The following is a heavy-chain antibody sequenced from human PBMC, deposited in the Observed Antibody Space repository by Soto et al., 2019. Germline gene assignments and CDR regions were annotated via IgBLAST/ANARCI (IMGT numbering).Heavy chain of an antibody. D-gene: IGHD2-15*01. V-gene: IGHV1-18*01. J-gene: IGHJ6*02. CDR3: ARYCCGGSCSIISYYYGVDV. Sequence: ATAKVSCKATGYTFTSYGTSWVRQAPGQGREGMRWIVACSGITDYAQKLQGRVTMTADASTSTAYMELRSLRSDDTAVYCCARYCCGGSCSIISYYYGVDVWGQGTTVTVSS. CDR1: GYTFTSYG. CDR2: IVACSGIT.